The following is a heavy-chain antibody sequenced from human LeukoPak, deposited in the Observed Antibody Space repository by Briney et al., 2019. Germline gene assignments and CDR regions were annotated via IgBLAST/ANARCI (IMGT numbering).Heavy chain of an antibody. CDR2: IYYSGST. D-gene: IGHD6-13*01. CDR1: TFSSYA. V-gene: IGHV4-39*01. CDR3: ARPRIAATGTGWFDP. Sequence: TFSSYAMGWVRPPPGEGVEWIGSIYYSGSTYYNPSLKSRVTISVDTSKNQFSLKLSSVTAADTAVYYCARPRIAATGTGWFDPWGQGTLVTVSS. J-gene: IGHJ5*02.